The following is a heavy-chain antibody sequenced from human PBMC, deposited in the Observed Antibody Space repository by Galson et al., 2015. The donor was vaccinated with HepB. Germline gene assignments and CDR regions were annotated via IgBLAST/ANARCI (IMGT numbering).Heavy chain of an antibody. D-gene: IGHD1-14*01. V-gene: IGHV3-64D*06. J-gene: IGHJ3*02. CDR2: ISSNGDRT. CDR1: GLNLSNYA. Sequence: SLRLSCAASGLNLSNYAMHWVRQAPGKGLKYVSAISSNGDRTYYADSVRGRFTISRDNSKNTLCLQMSSLRVEDTAVYYCVRDRHHQSHGDVSDIWGQGTMVTVAS. CDR3: VRDRHHQSHGDVSDI.